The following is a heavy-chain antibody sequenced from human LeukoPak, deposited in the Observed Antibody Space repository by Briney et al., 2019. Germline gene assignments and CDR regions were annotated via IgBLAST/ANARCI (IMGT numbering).Heavy chain of an antibody. CDR1: GYSISSGYY. D-gene: IGHD4-23*01. CDR2: IYYSVTT. CDR3: ARDRLRWPKIDY. V-gene: IGHV4-38-2*02. Sequence: SETLSLTCTVSGYSISSGYYWGWIRQPPGQGLEWIGSIYYSVTTYYNPSLKSRVTISVDTSKNQFSLKLNSVTAADTAVYYCARDRLRWPKIDYWGQGTLVTVSS. J-gene: IGHJ4*02.